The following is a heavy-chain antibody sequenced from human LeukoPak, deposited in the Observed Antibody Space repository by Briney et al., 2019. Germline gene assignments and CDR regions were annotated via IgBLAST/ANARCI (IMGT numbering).Heavy chain of an antibody. CDR1: GFTYSSYE. J-gene: IGHJ6*02. V-gene: IGHV3-48*03. CDR3: AREGILYYYYYYGMDV. CDR2: ISSSGSTI. Sequence: GGSLRLSCAASGFTYSSYEMNWVRQAPGKGLEWVSYISSSGSTIYYADSVKGRFTISRDNAKNSLYLQMNSLRAEDTAVYYCAREGILYYYYYYGMDVWGQGTTVTVSS. D-gene: IGHD2-8*01.